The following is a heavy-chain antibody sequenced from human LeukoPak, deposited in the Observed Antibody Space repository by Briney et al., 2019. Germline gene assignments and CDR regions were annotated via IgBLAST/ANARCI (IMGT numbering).Heavy chain of an antibody. CDR1: GFTFSSYA. Sequence: GRSLRLSCAASGFTFSSYAMHWVRQAPGKGLEWVAVISYDGSNKYYADSVKGLFTISRDNSKNTLYLQMNSLRAEDTAVYYCASGSRGSGWYYYFDYWGQGTLVTVSS. V-gene: IGHV3-30*04. J-gene: IGHJ4*02. CDR3: ASGSRGSGWYYYFDY. D-gene: IGHD6-19*01. CDR2: ISYDGSNK.